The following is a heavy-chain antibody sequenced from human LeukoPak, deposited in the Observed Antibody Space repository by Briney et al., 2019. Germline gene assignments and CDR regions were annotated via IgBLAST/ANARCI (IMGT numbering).Heavy chain of an antibody. J-gene: IGHJ4*02. CDR3: ARDQRGGYDPDYFDY. V-gene: IGHV3-30-3*01. D-gene: IGHD5-12*01. Sequence: GRSLRLSCAASGFTFSSYAMHWVRQAPGKGPEWVAVISYDGSNKYYADSVKGRFTISRDNSKNTLYLQMNSLRAEDTAVYYCARDQRGGYDPDYFDYWGQGTLVTVSS. CDR2: ISYDGSNK. CDR1: GFTFSSYA.